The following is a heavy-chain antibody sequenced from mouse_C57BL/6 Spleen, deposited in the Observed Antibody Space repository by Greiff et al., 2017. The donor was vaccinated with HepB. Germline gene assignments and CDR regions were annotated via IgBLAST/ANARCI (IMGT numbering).Heavy chain of an antibody. Sequence: VQLQQSGPGLVQPSQRLSITCTVSGFSLTSYGVHWVRQSPGKGLEWLGVIWSGGSTDYNAAFISRLSISKDNSKSQVFFKMNSLQADDTAIYYCARNYYYGSSYPAYWGQGTLVTVSA. D-gene: IGHD1-1*01. CDR1: GFSLTSYG. J-gene: IGHJ3*01. V-gene: IGHV2-2*01. CDR3: ARNYYYGSSYPAY. CDR2: IWSGGST.